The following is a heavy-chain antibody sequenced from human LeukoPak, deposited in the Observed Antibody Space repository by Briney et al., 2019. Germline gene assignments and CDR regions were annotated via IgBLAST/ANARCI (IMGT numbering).Heavy chain of an antibody. D-gene: IGHD6-25*01. V-gene: IGHV4-4*07. CDR3: ARGRRMIPATYYYYMDV. Sequence: SETLSLTCTVSGGSISSYYWSWIRQPAGKGLEWIGRIYTSGSTNYNPSPKSRVIISVDKSKNQFSLKLSSVTAADTAVYYCARGRRMIPATYYYYMDVWGKGTTVTVSS. CDR1: GGSISSYY. J-gene: IGHJ6*03. CDR2: IYTSGST.